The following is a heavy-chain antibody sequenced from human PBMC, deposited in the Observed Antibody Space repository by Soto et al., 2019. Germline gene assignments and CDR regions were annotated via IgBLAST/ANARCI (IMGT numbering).Heavy chain of an antibody. J-gene: IGHJ4*02. Sequence: QLQLQESGSGLVKPSQTLSLTCAVSGGSISSGGYSWSWIRQPPGKGLEWIGYIYHSGSTYYNPSLKSRVTISVDRFKNQFSLKLSSVTAADTAVYYCAREGYSGYDSPGYFDYWGQGTLVTVSS. CDR1: GGSISSGGYS. CDR3: AREGYSGYDSPGYFDY. V-gene: IGHV4-30-2*01. D-gene: IGHD5-12*01. CDR2: IYHSGST.